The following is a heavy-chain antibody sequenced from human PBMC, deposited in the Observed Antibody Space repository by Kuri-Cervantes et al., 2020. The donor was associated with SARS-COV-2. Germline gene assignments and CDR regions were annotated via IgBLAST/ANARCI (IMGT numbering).Heavy chain of an antibody. CDR3: AGGIAAAGTVSSYGMDV. Sequence: GGSLRLSCAASGFTFSSYGMHWVRQAPGKGLEWVAVISYDGSNKYYADSVKGRFTISRDNSKNTLYLQMNSLRAEDTAVYYCAGGIAAAGTVSSYGMDVWGQGTTVTVSS. V-gene: IGHV3-30*03. CDR1: GFTFSSYG. CDR2: ISYDGSNK. J-gene: IGHJ6*02. D-gene: IGHD6-13*01.